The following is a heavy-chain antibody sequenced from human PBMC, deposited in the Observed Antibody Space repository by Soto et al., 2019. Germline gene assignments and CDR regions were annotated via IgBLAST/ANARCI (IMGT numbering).Heavy chain of an antibody. V-gene: IGHV1-8*01. Sequence: QVQLVQSGAEVKKPGASVKVSCKASGYTFTSYDINWVRQAAGQGLEWMGWMNPNSGNTGYAQKFEGRVTMTRNTATSTAYMELCSLRSEDTAVYYCSMASGTYVYWGEGTMVTVSS. J-gene: IGHJ4*02. CDR3: SMASGTYVY. CDR1: GYTFTSYD. CDR2: MNPNSGNT. D-gene: IGHD3-10*01.